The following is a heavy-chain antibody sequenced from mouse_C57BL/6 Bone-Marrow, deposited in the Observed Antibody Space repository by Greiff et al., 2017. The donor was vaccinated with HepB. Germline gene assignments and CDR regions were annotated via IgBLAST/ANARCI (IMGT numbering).Heavy chain of an antibody. V-gene: IGHV5-16*01. CDR2: INYDGSST. CDR1: GFTFSDYY. J-gene: IGHJ3*01. Sequence: EVQLQQSEGGLVQPGSSMKLSCTASGFTFSDYYMAWVRQVPEKGLEWVANINYDGSSTYYLDSLKSRFIISRDNAKNILYLQMSSLKSEDTATYYCAREGDYYGSSWFAYWGQGTLVTVSA. CDR3: AREGDYYGSSWFAY. D-gene: IGHD1-1*01.